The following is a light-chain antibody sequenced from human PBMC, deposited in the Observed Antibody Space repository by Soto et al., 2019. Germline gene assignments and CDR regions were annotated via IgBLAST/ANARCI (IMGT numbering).Light chain of an antibody. CDR2: AAS. Sequence: DIQMTQSPSSLSASVGDRVTITCRASRSIGNSLNWYQQKPGKAPNLLIYAASSLQGGVPSRFSGSGSGTAFTLTITSLQPEDFATFYCQQTYTAPSFTFGPGTKVDIK. CDR3: QQTYTAPSFT. CDR1: RSIGNS. J-gene: IGKJ3*01. V-gene: IGKV1-39*01.